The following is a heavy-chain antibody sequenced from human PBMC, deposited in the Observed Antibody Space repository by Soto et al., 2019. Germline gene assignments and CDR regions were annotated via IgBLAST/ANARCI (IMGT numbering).Heavy chain of an antibody. CDR2: IYYSGSA. Sequence: QVQLQESGPGLVKPSETLSLTCTVSGGSISHYYWSWIRQPPGKGLEWIGYIYYSGSANYNPSLKSRVLISVDTSKNQFSLKLSSVTAADTAVYFCARGGSSWSGAGYFDLWGRGTLVTVSS. D-gene: IGHD6-13*01. J-gene: IGHJ2*01. CDR3: ARGGSSWSGAGYFDL. CDR1: GGSISHYY. V-gene: IGHV4-59*01.